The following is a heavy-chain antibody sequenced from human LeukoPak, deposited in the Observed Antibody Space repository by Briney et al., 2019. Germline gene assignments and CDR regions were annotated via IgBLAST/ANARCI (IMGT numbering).Heavy chain of an antibody. D-gene: IGHD3-22*01. CDR2: INPNSGGT. Sequence: ASVKVSCKASGYTFTGYYMHWVRQAPGQGLEWKGWINPNSGGTNYEQKFQGRVTMTRDTSIRTAYMELRRLRSDDTAVYYCTIARGAMIVVDPFDYWGQGTLVTVSS. CDR1: GYTFTGYY. J-gene: IGHJ4*02. CDR3: TIARGAMIVVDPFDY. V-gene: IGHV1-2*02.